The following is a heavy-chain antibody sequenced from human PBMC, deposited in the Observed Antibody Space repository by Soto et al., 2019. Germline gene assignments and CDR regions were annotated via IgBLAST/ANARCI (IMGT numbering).Heavy chain of an antibody. CDR3: ARCGTTVVTPVIYFDY. D-gene: IGHD4-17*01. Sequence: ASVKVSCKASGYTFTSYGISWVRQAPGQGLEWMGWISAYNGNTSYAQKLQGRVTMTTDTSTSTAYMELRSLRSDDTAVYYCARCGTTVVTPVIYFDYWGQGTLVTVSS. V-gene: IGHV1-18*01. CDR1: GYTFTSYG. J-gene: IGHJ4*02. CDR2: ISAYNGNT.